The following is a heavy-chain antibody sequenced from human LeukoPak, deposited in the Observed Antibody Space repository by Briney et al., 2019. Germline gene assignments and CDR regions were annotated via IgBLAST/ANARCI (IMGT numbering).Heavy chain of an antibody. J-gene: IGHJ6*02. V-gene: IGHV3-23*01. CDR3: GRSMDV. CDR1: GFTFNNYV. Sequence: GGSLRLSCAASGFTFNNYVMSWVRQAPGKGLEWVSSITGSGGSTYYADSVKGRFTISRDNSQNTLYLQMNSLRAEDTAVYYCGRSMDVWGQGTTVTVSS. CDR2: ITGSGGST.